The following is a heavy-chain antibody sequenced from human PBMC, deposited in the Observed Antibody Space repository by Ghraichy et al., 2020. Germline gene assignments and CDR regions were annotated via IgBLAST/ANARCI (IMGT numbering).Heavy chain of an antibody. CDR2: INWNGGST. J-gene: IGHJ3*02. CDR1: GFTFDDYG. CDR3: ARGRRAVAAYDAFDI. V-gene: IGHV3-20*04. Sequence: LSLTCAASGFTFDDYGMSWVRQAPGKGLEWVSGINWNGGSTGYADSVKGRFTISRDNAKNSLYLQMNSLRAEDTALYYCARGRRAVAAYDAFDIWGQGTMVTVSS. D-gene: IGHD6-19*01.